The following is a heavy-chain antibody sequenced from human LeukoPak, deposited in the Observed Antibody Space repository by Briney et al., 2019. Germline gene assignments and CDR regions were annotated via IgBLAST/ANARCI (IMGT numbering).Heavy chain of an antibody. J-gene: IGHJ4*02. CDR2: ISGSGGST. CDR1: GFTFSSYA. D-gene: IGHD3-22*01. Sequence: GGSLTLSCAASGFTFSSYAMSWVRQAPGKGLEWVSAISGSGGSTYYADSVKGRFTISRDNSKNTLYLQMNSLRAEDTAVYYCAKDPRNYDSSGYYPPTFDYWGQGTLDTVSS. V-gene: IGHV3-23*01. CDR3: AKDPRNYDSSGYYPPTFDY.